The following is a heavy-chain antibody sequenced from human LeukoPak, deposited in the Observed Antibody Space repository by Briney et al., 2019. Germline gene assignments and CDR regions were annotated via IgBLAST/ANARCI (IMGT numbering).Heavy chain of an antibody. CDR3: ARPPSYYDYVWGSYRYEAYFDY. Sequence: PGGSLRLSCAASGFTFGSYSMNWVRQAPGKGLEWVSYISSSSSTIYHADSVKGRFTISRDNAKNTLYLQMNSLRAEDTAVYYCARPPSYYDYVWGSYRYEAYFDYWGQGTLVTVSS. J-gene: IGHJ4*02. D-gene: IGHD3-16*02. CDR2: ISSSSSTI. V-gene: IGHV3-48*04. CDR1: GFTFGSYS.